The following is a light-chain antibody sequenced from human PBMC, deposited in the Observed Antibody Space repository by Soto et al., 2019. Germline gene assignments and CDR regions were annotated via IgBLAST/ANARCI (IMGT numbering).Light chain of an antibody. CDR2: EVS. J-gene: IGLJ1*01. V-gene: IGLV2-14*01. CDR1: SSDVGGYNY. CDR3: ISYTSGSTLYV. Sequence: QSVLTQPASVSGSPGQSITISCSGTSSDVGGYNYVSWYQQHPGKAPKLMIYEVSKRPSGISDRFSGSKSGNTASLTISGLQAEDEADYYCISYTSGSTLYVFGTGTKLTVL.